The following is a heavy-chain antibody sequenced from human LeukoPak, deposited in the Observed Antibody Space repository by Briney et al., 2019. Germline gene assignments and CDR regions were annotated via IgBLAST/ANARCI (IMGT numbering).Heavy chain of an antibody. CDR2: INHSGST. J-gene: IGHJ4*02. D-gene: IGHD3-10*01. Sequence: PSETLSLTCAVYGGCFSGYYWSWIRQPPGKGLEWIGEINHSGSTNYNPSLKSLVTISVNTSKNQISLKLIPLTASDTAVYDCAGVPPKLDRGVDYWGQGTLVTVSA. CDR1: GGCFSGYY. V-gene: IGHV4-34*01. CDR3: AGVPPKLDRGVDY.